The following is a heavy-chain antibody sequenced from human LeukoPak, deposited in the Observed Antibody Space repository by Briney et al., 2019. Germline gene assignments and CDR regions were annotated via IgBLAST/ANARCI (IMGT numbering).Heavy chain of an antibody. D-gene: IGHD3-10*01. CDR3: ARAAITMVRGDSYYFDY. V-gene: IGHV4-34*01. Sequence: SETLSLTCAVYGGSFSGYYWSWLRQPPGKGLEWIGEINHSGSTNYNASLKSRVTISVDTSKNQFSLKLSSVTAADTAVYYCARAAITMVRGDSYYFDYWGQGTLVTVSS. CDR2: INHSGST. CDR1: GGSFSGYY. J-gene: IGHJ4*02.